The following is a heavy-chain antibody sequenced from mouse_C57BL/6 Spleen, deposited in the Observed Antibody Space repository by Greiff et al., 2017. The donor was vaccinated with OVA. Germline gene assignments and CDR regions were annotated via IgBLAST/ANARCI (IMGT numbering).Heavy chain of an antibody. CDR2: IYPSDSET. Sequence: QVQLQQPGAELVRPGSSVKLSCKASGYTFTSYWMDWVKQRPGQGLEWIGNIYPSDSETHYNQKFKDKATLTVDKSSSTAYMQLSSLTSEDSAVYYCARADGFAGFAYWGQGTLVTVSA. J-gene: IGHJ3*01. CDR1: GYTFTSYW. D-gene: IGHD2-3*01. CDR3: ARADGFAGFAY. V-gene: IGHV1-61*01.